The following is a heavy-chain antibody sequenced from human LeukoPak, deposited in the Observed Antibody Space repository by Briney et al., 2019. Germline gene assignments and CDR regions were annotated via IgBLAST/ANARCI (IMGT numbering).Heavy chain of an antibody. D-gene: IGHD5-12*01. CDR2: IYHTGST. J-gene: IGHJ4*02. CDR1: GGSITSDSYY. Sequence: PSETLSLTCTVSGGSITSDSYYWSWIRQPPGKGLEWIAYIYHTGSTYYNPSLRSRVTLSVDRSKNQFSLRLSSVTAADAAVYYCARDSGGYAADYWGQGILVTVSS. V-gene: IGHV4-30-2*01. CDR3: ARDSGGYAADY.